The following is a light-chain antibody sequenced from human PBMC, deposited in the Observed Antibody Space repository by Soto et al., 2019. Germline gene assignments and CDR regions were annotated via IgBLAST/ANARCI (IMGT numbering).Light chain of an antibody. CDR2: EVT. J-gene: IGLJ1*01. CDR1: SSDVGGYNY. Sequence: QSVLTQPPSASGSPGQSVTISCTGTSSDVGGYNYVSWYQQHPGKAPKLMIYEVTKRPSGVPDRFSASKSDNTASLTVSGLQAEDEADYHCSSYAGSYKCVFGTGTRSPS. CDR3: SSYAGSYKCV. V-gene: IGLV2-8*01.